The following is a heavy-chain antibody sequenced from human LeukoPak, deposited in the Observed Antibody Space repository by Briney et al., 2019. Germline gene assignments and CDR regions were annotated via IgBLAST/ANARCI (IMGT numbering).Heavy chain of an antibody. CDR1: GGSISSGDYY. D-gene: IGHD3-3*01. Sequence: PSETLSLTCTVSGGSISSGDYYWSWIRQPPGKGLEWIGYIYYSGSTYYNPSLKSRVTMSVDTSKNQFSLKLSSVTAADTAVYYCARGRDRFGVVIIGGGIDYWGQGTLVTVSS. J-gene: IGHJ4*02. CDR3: ARGRDRFGVVIIGGGIDY. CDR2: IYYSGST. V-gene: IGHV4-30-4*01.